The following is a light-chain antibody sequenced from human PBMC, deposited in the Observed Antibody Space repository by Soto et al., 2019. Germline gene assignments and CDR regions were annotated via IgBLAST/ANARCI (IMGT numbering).Light chain of an antibody. CDR2: DAS. J-gene: IGKJ1*01. CDR3: LQHYSYAWT. Sequence: IQRIESPSTLSWSVKNIFTITCRASQGIRNELGWYQQKPGKAPKRLTYDASILQGGVPSRFSDNGSRPALNLTFTTLPPEAFATPTYLQHYSYAWTLRQGTKVDI. V-gene: IGKV1-17*01. CDR1: QGIRNE.